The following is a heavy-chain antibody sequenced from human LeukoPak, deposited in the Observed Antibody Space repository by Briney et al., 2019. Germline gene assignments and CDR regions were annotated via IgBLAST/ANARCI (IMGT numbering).Heavy chain of an antibody. CDR3: ARDRYYDFWSGYDFDY. Sequence: GGSLRLSCAASGFTFSSYAMSWVRQARGKGLEWVSAISGSGGSTYYADSVKGRFTISRDNSKNTLYLQMNSLRAEDTAVYYCARDRYYDFWSGYDFDYWGQGTLVTVSS. CDR1: GFTFSSYA. J-gene: IGHJ4*02. CDR2: ISGSGGST. D-gene: IGHD3-3*01. V-gene: IGHV3-23*01.